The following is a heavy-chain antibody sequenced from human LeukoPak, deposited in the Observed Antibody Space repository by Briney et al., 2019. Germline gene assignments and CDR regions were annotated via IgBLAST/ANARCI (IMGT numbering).Heavy chain of an antibody. J-gene: IGHJ4*02. D-gene: IGHD1-26*01. CDR3: ARGPSGSYSAPIDY. Sequence: PGGSVRLSCVASGFTFSSYAMHWVRQAPGKGLEWVAVISYDGSNKYYADSVKGRFTISRDNSKNTLYLQMNSLRAEDTAVYYCARGPSGSYSAPIDYWGQGTLVAVSS. CDR1: GFTFSSYA. CDR2: ISYDGSNK. V-gene: IGHV3-30-3*01.